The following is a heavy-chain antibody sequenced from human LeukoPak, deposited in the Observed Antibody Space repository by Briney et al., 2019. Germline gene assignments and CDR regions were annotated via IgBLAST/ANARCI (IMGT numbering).Heavy chain of an antibody. CDR3: ARQLKRITMVRGVIITRNWFDP. D-gene: IGHD3-10*01. CDR2: IYYSGST. Sequence: SETLSLTCTVSGGSISSYYWSWIRQPPGKGLEWIGYIYYSGSTNYNPSLKSRVTISVDTSKNHFSLKLSSVAAADTAVYYCARQLKRITMVRGVIITRNWFDPWGQGTLVTVSS. CDR1: GGSISSYY. V-gene: IGHV4-59*08. J-gene: IGHJ5*02.